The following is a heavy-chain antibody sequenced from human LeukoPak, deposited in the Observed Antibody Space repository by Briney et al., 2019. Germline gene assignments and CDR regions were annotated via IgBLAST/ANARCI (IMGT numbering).Heavy chain of an antibody. V-gene: IGHV4-59*01. Sequence: SETLSLTCSVAGGSISTYYWNWIRQTPGKGLEWIGHISNGDTEYNPSLKSRVTISVDTSKNQISLKLTSVTAADTAVYYCARDKAHSYGRYFDPWGQGALVTVSS. CDR1: GGSISTYY. D-gene: IGHD5-18*01. J-gene: IGHJ5*02. CDR2: ISNGDT. CDR3: ARDKAHSYGRYFDP.